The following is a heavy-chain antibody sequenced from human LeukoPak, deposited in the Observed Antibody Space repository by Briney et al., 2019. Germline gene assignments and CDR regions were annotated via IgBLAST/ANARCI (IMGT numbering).Heavy chain of an antibody. CDR2: INHSGST. V-gene: IGHV4-34*01. CDR1: GGSSSGYY. CDR3: ARGPRYYDILTGYPPGRIYYFDY. D-gene: IGHD3-9*01. J-gene: IGHJ4*02. Sequence: SEALCLTCAVYGGSSSGYYWSWIRQPPGKGLEWMGEINHSGSTNYNPSLMSRGTISVDTSKNQSSLKLSSVTAADTAVYYCARGPRYYDILTGYPPGRIYYFDYWGQGTLVTVSS.